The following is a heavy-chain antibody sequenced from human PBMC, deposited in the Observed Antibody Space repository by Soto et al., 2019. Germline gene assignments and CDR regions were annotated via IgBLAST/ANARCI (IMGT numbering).Heavy chain of an antibody. J-gene: IGHJ4*02. V-gene: IGHV4-39*01. CDR3: ARLDYDFWSGFHDY. D-gene: IGHD3-3*01. CDR2: IYYSGKT. CDR1: GGSISSSNYY. Sequence: SETLSLTCTVSGGSISSSNYYWGWIRQPPGKGLECIGTIYYSGKTFHNPSLESRLTISIDTSRNQFSLKLRSVTAADTAVYYCARLDYDFWSGFHDYWGQGTLVTVSS.